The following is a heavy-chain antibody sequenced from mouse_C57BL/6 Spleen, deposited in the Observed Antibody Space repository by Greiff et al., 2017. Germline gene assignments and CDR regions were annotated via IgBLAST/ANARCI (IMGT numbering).Heavy chain of an antibody. V-gene: IGHV1-69*01. CDR3: ARWEPLYYFDD. D-gene: IGHD4-1*01. J-gene: IGHJ2*01. Sequence: FQLQQPGAELVMPGASVKLSCKASGYTFTSYWMHWVKQRPGQGLEWIGEIDPSDSYTKYNQKFKGKSTLTVDKSSSTAYMQLSSLTSEDSAVYYCARWEPLYYFDDWGKGATVTVAS. CDR1: GYTFTSYW. CDR2: IDPSDSYT.